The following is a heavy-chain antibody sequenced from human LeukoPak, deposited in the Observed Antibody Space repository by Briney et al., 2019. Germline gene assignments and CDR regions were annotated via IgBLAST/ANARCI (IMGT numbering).Heavy chain of an antibody. CDR3: ARPDCSGGSCYSVYAFDI. V-gene: IGHV4-38-2*01. CDR1: GCSISSGYY. D-gene: IGHD2-15*01. J-gene: IGHJ3*02. Sequence: PSETLSLTCAVSGCSISSGYYWGWSRQPPGKGLEWIGSIYHSGSTYYNPSLESRVTVSVDTSKNQFSLKLSSVTAADTAVYYCARPDCSGGSCYSVYAFDIWGQGTMVTVSS. CDR2: IYHSGST.